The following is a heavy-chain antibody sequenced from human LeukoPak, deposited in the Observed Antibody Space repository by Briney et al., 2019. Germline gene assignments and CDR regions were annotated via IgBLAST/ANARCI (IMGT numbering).Heavy chain of an antibody. D-gene: IGHD5-18*01. J-gene: IGHJ4*02. CDR3: ARGTDTESFYDY. Sequence: SETLSLTGTVSGGSISSYYWSWIRQPPGKGLEWIAYIFYSGSTNYNPSLKSRVTLSVDSSKNQFSLKLSSVTAADTAVYYCARGTDTESFYDYWGQGTLVTVSS. CDR1: GGSISSYY. V-gene: IGHV4-59*01. CDR2: IFYSGST.